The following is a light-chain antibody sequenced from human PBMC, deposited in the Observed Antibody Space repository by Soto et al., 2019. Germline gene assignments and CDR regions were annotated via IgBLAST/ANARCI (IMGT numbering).Light chain of an antibody. Sequence: IVMTQSPATLSVSPGEKATLSCRASQTVYNNLAWYQQKPGQAPRLLVYFASTRATGIPARFSGSGSGTEFSLTISSLQSEDFALYYCQQYTAWPLTFGGGTKLETK. CDR2: FAS. V-gene: IGKV3-15*01. J-gene: IGKJ4*01. CDR1: QTVYNN. CDR3: QQYTAWPLT.